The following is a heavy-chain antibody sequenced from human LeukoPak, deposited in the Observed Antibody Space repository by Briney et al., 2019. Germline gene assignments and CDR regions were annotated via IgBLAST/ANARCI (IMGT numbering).Heavy chain of an antibody. J-gene: IGHJ4*02. V-gene: IGHV4-34*01. D-gene: IGHD3-3*01. CDR2: INHSGST. CDR3: ARGSRRITIFGVVIIPVGFDY. CDR1: GGSFSGYY. Sequence: SETLSLTCAVYGGSFSGYYWSWTRQPPGKGLEWIGEINHSGSTNYNPSLKSRVTISVDTSKNQFSLKLSSVTAADTAVYYCARGSRRITIFGVVIIPVGFDYWGQGTLVTVSS.